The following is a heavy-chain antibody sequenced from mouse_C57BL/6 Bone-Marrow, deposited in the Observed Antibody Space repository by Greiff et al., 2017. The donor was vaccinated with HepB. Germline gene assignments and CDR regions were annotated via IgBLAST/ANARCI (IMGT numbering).Heavy chain of an antibody. Sequence: QVQLQQSGAELVRPGTSVKMSCKASGYTFTNYWIGWAKQRPGHGLEWIGDIYPGGGYTNYNEKFKGKATLTADKSSSTAYMQFSSLTSEDSAIYYCARGGLVYFDYWGQGTTLTVSS. D-gene: IGHD3-3*01. CDR2: IYPGGGYT. J-gene: IGHJ2*01. V-gene: IGHV1-63*01. CDR3: ARGGLVYFDY. CDR1: GYTFTNYW.